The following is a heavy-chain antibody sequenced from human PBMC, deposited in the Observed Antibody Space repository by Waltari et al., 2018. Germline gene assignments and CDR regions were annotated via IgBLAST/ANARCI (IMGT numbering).Heavy chain of an antibody. CDR3: ARVVAAIGVPDY. Sequence: EVQLVQSGAEVKKPGESLKISCKGYGSSFSNYWIAWVRPMPGKGLEWMGIIYPGDSDTRYSPSFQGQVTISADKSISTAYLQWSSLRASDSAMYYCARVVAAIGVPDYWGQGTQVTVSS. CDR1: GSSFSNYW. D-gene: IGHD2-15*01. CDR2: IYPGDSDT. V-gene: IGHV5-51*03. J-gene: IGHJ4*02.